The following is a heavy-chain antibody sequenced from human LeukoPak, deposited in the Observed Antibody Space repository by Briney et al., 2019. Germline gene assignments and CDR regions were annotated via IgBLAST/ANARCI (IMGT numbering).Heavy chain of an antibody. CDR1: GFTFSSYS. CDR3: ARVDTIFGLTGWFDP. J-gene: IGHJ5*02. D-gene: IGHD3-3*01. V-gene: IGHV3-48*01. CDR2: ISSSSSTI. Sequence: GGSLRLSCAASGFTFSSYSMNWVRQAPGKGLEWVSYISSSSSTIYFADSVKGRSTISRDNAKNSLYLQMNSLRAEDTAVYYCARVDTIFGLTGWFDPWGQGTLVTVSS.